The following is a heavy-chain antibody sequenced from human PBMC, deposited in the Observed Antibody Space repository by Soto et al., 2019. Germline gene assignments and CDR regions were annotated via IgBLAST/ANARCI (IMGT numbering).Heavy chain of an antibody. J-gene: IGHJ4*02. D-gene: IGHD3-10*01. CDR2: INPSGGST. Sequence: QVQLVQSGAEVKKPGASVKVSCKASGYTFTSYYMHWVRQAPGQGLEWMGIINPSGGSTSYAQKFQGRVTMTRNTSISTAYMELSSLRSEDTAVYYCARVNSRVCYWGQGTLVTVSS. CDR1: GYTFTSYY. V-gene: IGHV1-46*01. CDR3: ARVNSRVCY.